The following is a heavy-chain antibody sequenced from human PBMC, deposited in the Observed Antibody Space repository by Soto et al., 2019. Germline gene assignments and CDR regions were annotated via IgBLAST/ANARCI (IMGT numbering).Heavy chain of an antibody. Sequence: SSETLSLTCTVSGGSVSSGSCYWSWIRQPTGKGLEWIGYIYYSGSTNYNPSLKSRVTISVDTSKNQFSLKLSSVTAADTAVYYCATASSGYYYGFDYWGQGTLVTVSS. CDR3: ATASSGYYYGFDY. CDR1: GGSVSSGSCY. D-gene: IGHD3-22*01. J-gene: IGHJ4*02. CDR2: IYYSGST. V-gene: IGHV4-61*01.